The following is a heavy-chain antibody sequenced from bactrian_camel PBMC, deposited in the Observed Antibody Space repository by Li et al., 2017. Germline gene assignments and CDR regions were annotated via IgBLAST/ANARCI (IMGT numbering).Heavy chain of an antibody. J-gene: IGHJ4*01. Sequence: HVQLVESGGGSEQAGGSLRLSCPTSRYTVSRCMGWFRQAPGKPREGVAAIDSDGNTNYADSVKGRFAVSKDNAKNTLFLQMNSLKPEDTAMYYCAAGHGGTCLLWAVSYWGQGTQVTVS. CDR3: AAGHGGTCLLWAVSY. D-gene: IGHD2*01. CDR2: IDSDGNT. V-gene: IGHV3S53*01. CDR1: RYTVSRC.